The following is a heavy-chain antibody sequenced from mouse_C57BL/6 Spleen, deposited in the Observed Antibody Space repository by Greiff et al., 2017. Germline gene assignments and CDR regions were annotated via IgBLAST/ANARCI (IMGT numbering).Heavy chain of an antibody. Sequence: EVQGVESGGDLVKPGGSLKLSCAVSGFTFSSYGMSWVRQTPDKRLEWVATISSGGSYTYYPDSVKGRFTISRDNAKNTLYLQMGSLKSEDTAMYYCARPGTGFDYWGQGTTLTVSS. CDR3: ARPGTGFDY. J-gene: IGHJ2*01. CDR1: GFTFSSYG. V-gene: IGHV5-6*01. CDR2: ISSGGSYT. D-gene: IGHD3-3*01.